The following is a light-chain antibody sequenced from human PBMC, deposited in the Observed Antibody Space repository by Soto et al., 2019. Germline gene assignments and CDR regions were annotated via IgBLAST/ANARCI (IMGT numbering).Light chain of an antibody. CDR2: DGS. CDR3: HQYNSYFQT. V-gene: IGKV1-5*01. CDR1: QNINNW. J-gene: IGKJ1*01. Sequence: DSQMTQSPSTLSASVGDRVTITCRASQNINNWLAWYQQKAGKAPKLLIYDGSSLESGVPSRFSGSGSGTEFTLNISSLQPDDFATYYCHQYNSYFQTFGQGTKVDIK.